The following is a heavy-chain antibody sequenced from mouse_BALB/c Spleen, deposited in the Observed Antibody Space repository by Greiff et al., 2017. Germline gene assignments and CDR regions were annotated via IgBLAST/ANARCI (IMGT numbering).Heavy chain of an antibody. Sequence: EVQLQQSGPELVKPGASVKIPCKASGYTFTDYNMDWVKQSHGKSLEWIGDINPNNGGTIYNQKFKGKATLTVDKSSSTAYMELRSLTSVDSAVYYCARSGGSSYGYYAMDYWGQGTSVTVSS. CDR2: INPNNGGT. J-gene: IGHJ4*01. D-gene: IGHD1-1*01. CDR3: ARSGGSSYGYYAMDY. V-gene: IGHV1-18*01. CDR1: GYTFTDYN.